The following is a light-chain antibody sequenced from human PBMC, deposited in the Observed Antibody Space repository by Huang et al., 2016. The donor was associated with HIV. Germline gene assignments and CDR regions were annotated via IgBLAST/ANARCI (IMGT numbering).Light chain of an antibody. V-gene: IGKV1-9*01. CDR3: QRVDSYPRT. Sequence: IQLTQSPSSLSASVGDRVTITCRASQGISSFLAWYQQRPGEAPKLLIYAASTLQSGVSSRFSGSGSGTDFTLTISSLQPEDFATYYCQRVDSYPRTFGQGTKVEIK. CDR1: QGISSF. CDR2: AAS. J-gene: IGKJ1*01.